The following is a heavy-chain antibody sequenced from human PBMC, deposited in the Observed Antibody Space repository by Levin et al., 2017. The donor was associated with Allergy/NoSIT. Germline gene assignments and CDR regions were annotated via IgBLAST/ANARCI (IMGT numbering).Heavy chain of an antibody. Sequence: GESLKISCAASGFTFSSYAMSWVRQAPGKGLEWVSAISGSGGSTYYADSLKGRFTISRDNSKNTLYLQMNSLRAEDTAVYYWAKQPEDYWGQGTLVTVSS. J-gene: IGHJ4*02. CDR3: AKQPEDY. V-gene: IGHV3-23*01. CDR2: ISGSGGST. CDR1: GFTFSSYA.